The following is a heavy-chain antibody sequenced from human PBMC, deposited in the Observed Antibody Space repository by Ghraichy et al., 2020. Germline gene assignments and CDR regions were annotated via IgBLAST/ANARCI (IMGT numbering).Heavy chain of an antibody. CDR2: IYSGGST. J-gene: IGHJ6*03. CDR1: GFTVSSNY. Sequence: GGSLRLSCAASGFTVSSNYMSWVRQAPGKGLEWVSVIYSGGSTYYADSVKGRFTISRDNSKNTLYLQMNSLRAEDTAVYYCARGEEGDYDPSYYYYYMDVWGKGTTVTVSS. D-gene: IGHD4-17*01. V-gene: IGHV3-53*01. CDR3: ARGEEGDYDPSYYYYYMDV.